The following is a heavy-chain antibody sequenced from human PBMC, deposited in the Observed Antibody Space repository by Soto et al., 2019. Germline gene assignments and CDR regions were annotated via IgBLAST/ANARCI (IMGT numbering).Heavy chain of an antibody. CDR2: ISGSGATT. J-gene: IGHJ4*02. Sequence: EVQLLESGGGLVQPGGSLRLSCAASGFNFNNYAMSWVRQAPGKGLEWVSTISGSGATTSYADSVKGRFTISRDNSKNMLYLQMSRLRAEDTAVYYCAKGNTVVVTASRVYFDYWGQGTLVTVSS. D-gene: IGHD2-21*02. V-gene: IGHV3-23*01. CDR1: GFNFNNYA. CDR3: AKGNTVVVTASRVYFDY.